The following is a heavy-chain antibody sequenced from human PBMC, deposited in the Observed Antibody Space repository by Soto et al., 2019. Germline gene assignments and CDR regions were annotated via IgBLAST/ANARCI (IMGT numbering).Heavy chain of an antibody. Sequence: GGSLRLSCAASGFTFSRYGLHWVRQAPGKGLEWVAFISYDGSEKYYADSVKGRFNISRDNSRETLNLQMSSLRDDDTAVYSCARDGIAPSYKPSHLDYWGQGTLVTVSS. V-gene: IGHV3-30*03. J-gene: IGHJ4*02. D-gene: IGHD1-1*01. CDR2: ISYDGSEK. CDR3: ARDGIAPSYKPSHLDY. CDR1: GFTFSRYG.